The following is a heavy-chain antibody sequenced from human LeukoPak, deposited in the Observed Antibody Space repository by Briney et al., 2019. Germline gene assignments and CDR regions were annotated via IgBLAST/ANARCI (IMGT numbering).Heavy chain of an antibody. Sequence: ASVKVSCKASGYAFTGYYMHWVRQAPGQGLEWMGWINPNSGGTNYAQKFQGRVTMTRDTSTSTAYMDLSRLRSDDTAVYYCARAPTLSNSSRDYWGQGTLVTVSS. CDR2: INPNSGGT. V-gene: IGHV1-2*02. CDR1: GYAFTGYY. J-gene: IGHJ4*02. CDR3: ARAPTLSNSSRDY. D-gene: IGHD3-22*01.